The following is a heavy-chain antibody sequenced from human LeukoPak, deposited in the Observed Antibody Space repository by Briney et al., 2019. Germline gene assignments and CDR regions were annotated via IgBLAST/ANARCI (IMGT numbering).Heavy chain of an antibody. V-gene: IGHV4-38-2*02. D-gene: IGHD2-15*01. CDR2: IYYSGSI. CDR1: GYSISSGYY. CDR3: AREARYCGGDNCYPASFDH. J-gene: IGHJ4*02. Sequence: SETLSLTCAVSGYSISSGYYWAWIRQPPGKGLEWIGSIYYSGSIYYNPSLKSRVTISVDTSKNQFSLKLSSVTAADTAMYYCAREARYCGGDNCYPASFDHWGQGTLVTVSS.